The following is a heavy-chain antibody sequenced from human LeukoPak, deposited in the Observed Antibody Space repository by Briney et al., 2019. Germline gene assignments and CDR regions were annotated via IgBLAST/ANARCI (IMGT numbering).Heavy chain of an antibody. Sequence: GGSLRLSCAASGFTFSSYAMHWVRQAPGKGLEWVAVISYDGSNKYYADSVKGRFTISRDNSKNTLYLQMNSLRAEDTAVYYCARYSGSHSFLDYWGQGTLVTVSS. J-gene: IGHJ4*02. CDR2: ISYDGSNK. D-gene: IGHD1-26*01. CDR3: ARYSGSHSFLDY. V-gene: IGHV3-30-3*01. CDR1: GFTFSSYA.